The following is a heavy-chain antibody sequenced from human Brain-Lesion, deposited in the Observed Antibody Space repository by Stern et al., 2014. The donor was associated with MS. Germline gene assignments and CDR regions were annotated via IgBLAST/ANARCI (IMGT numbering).Heavy chain of an antibody. CDR3: ARIDRGNYDFWSGYYDYWFDP. CDR2: INQDGSDK. Sequence: EVQLLESGGDLVQPGGSLRLSCVASGFTFSDYWLPWVRQAPGQGLQWVANINQDGSDKNYVDSVKGRFTISRDNAKNSLYLQMNSLRVDDTAVYYCARIDRGNYDFWSGYYDYWFDPWGQGTLVTVSS. D-gene: IGHD3-3*01. CDR1: GFTFSDYW. J-gene: IGHJ5*02. V-gene: IGHV3-7*01.